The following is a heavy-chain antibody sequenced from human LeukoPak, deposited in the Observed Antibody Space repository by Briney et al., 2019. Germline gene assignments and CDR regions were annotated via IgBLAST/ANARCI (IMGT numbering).Heavy chain of an antibody. D-gene: IGHD3-10*01. V-gene: IGHV4-59*11. CDR3: ARLVWLGESPGSWFDS. CDR2: IHYSGST. CDR1: GDSITSHF. Sequence: SETLSLTCSVSGDSITSHFWSWIRQPPGKGLEWIGYIHYSGSTNYNPSLKSRVTISPDTSKNQLFLKLNSVTAADTAVYYCARLVWLGESPGSWFDSWGQGTLVTVSS. J-gene: IGHJ5*01.